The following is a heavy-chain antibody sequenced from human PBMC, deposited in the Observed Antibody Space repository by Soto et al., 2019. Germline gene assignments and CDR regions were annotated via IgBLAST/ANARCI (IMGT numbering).Heavy chain of an antibody. V-gene: IGHV4-39*01. J-gene: IGHJ6*02. CDR1: GGSISSSSYY. CDR2: IYYSGST. Sequence: QLQLQESGPGLVKPSETLSLTCTVSGGSISSSSYYWGWIRQPPGKGLEWIGSIYYSGSTYYNPSLKSRVTISVDTSKNQFALKLSSVTAADTAVYYCARIQAVAGKQYYYYGMDVWGQGTTVTVSS. D-gene: IGHD6-19*01. CDR3: ARIQAVAGKQYYYYGMDV.